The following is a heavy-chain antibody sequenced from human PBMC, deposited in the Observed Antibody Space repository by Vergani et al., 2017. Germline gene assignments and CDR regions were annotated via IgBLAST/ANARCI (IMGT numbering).Heavy chain of an antibody. J-gene: IGHJ5*02. CDR1: GLTLSSYG. V-gene: IGHV3-30*02. CDR2: TRPHEDGA. D-gene: IGHD1-1*01. Sequence: QVQLVESGGGVVQPGGSMRLSCSASGLTLSSYGVHWVRQAPGRGLESVTFTRPHEDGAFYSASVRGRFTVSRDNSKNTLYLEMNRLNVDGTAIYYCGKNQGTVVGTWWFDPWGQETTVTVSS. CDR3: GKNQGTVVGTWWFDP.